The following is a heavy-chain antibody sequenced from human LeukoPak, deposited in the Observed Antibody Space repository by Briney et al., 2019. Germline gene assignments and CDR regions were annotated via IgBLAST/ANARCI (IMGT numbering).Heavy chain of an antibody. CDR2: INHSGST. CDR3: ARGAVPAAISL. D-gene: IGHD2-2*01. J-gene: IGHJ4*02. Sequence: SETLSLTCAVYGGSLSGYYWSWIRQPPGKGLEWIGEINHSGSTNYNPSLKSRVTISVDTPKNQFSLKLSSVTAADTAVYYCARGAVPAAISLWGQGTLVTVSS. CDR1: GGSLSGYY. V-gene: IGHV4-34*01.